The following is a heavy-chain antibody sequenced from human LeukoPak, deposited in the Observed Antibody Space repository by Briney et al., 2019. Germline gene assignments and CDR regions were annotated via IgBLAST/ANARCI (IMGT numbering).Heavy chain of an antibody. Sequence: ASVKVSCKATGYTFTSYYMHWVRQAPGQGLEWMGIINPSGGSTSYAQKFQGRVTMTRDTSTSTVYMELSSLRSEDTAVYYCAREEGSGKGLDYWGQGTLVTVSS. J-gene: IGHJ4*02. V-gene: IGHV1-46*01. CDR2: INPSGGST. CDR3: AREEGSGKGLDY. CDR1: GYTFTSYY. D-gene: IGHD3-3*01.